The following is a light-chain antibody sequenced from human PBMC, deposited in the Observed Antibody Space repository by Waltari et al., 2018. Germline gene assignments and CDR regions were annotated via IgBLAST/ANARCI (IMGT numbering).Light chain of an antibody. Sequence: EIVVTQSPATLSLSPGEGSTLSCRTSESVSSNFAWFQQKDGQPPRLVIYDASSRATDTPARFSGGGSGTDYTLTISSLEPEDVATYYCQQRSAWPTTFGQGTRLEI. V-gene: IGKV3-11*01. CDR2: DAS. CDR3: QQRSAWPTT. CDR1: ESVSSN. J-gene: IGKJ5*01.